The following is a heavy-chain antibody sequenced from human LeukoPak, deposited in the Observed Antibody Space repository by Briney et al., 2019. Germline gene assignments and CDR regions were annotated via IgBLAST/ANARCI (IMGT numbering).Heavy chain of an antibody. CDR3: AKVYDSSGYYYSGDY. CDR1: GFTFSSYG. J-gene: IGHJ4*02. V-gene: IGHV3-23*01. Sequence: GGSLRLSCAASGFTFSSYGMSWVRQAPGKGLEWVSAISGSGGSTYYADSVKGRFTISRDNSKNTLYLQMSSLRAEDTAVYYCAKVYDSSGYYYSGDYWGQGTLVTVSS. CDR2: ISGSGGST. D-gene: IGHD3-22*01.